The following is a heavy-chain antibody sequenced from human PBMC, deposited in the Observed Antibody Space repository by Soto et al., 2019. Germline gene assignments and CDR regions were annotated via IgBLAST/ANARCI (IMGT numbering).Heavy chain of an antibody. Sequence: LRLSCAGSGFTFSSYAMSWVRQPPGKGLEWVSASSGSGGRTYYADSVKGRFTISRDTSKNTLYLQMNSLRAEDTAVYYCAKASGYSGSSLGYYYYGMDVWGQGTTVTVSS. CDR1: GFTFSSYA. D-gene: IGHD1-26*01. V-gene: IGHV3-23*01. J-gene: IGHJ6*02. CDR2: SSGSGGRT. CDR3: AKASGYSGSSLGYYYYGMDV.